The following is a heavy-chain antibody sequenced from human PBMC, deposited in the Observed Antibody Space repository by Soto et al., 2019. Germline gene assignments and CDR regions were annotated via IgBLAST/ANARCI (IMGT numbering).Heavy chain of an antibody. Sequence: FRTHTGKGLEWIGYFNYSGSTYYNPSLKSRVTISVDTSKNQFSLKLSSVTAADTAVYYCARATPGDYGDYVAAFDIWGQGTMVTVSS. CDR2: FNYSGST. J-gene: IGHJ3*02. D-gene: IGHD4-17*01. V-gene: IGHV4-31*02. CDR3: ARATPGDYGDYVAAFDI.